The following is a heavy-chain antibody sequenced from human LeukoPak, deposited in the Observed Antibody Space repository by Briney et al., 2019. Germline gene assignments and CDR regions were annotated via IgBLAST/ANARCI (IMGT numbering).Heavy chain of an antibody. CDR2: IWYDGYYK. Sequence: GGSLRLSCATSGFSFSDYGMHWVRQAPGKGLEWVAVIWYDGYYKYYADSVKGRFTISRDNSKNTLYLQMNSLRGEDTAVYYCARKSSGWNDYYFDYWGLGTLVTVSS. V-gene: IGHV3-33*01. J-gene: IGHJ4*02. D-gene: IGHD1-1*01. CDR1: GFSFSDYG. CDR3: ARKSSGWNDYYFDY.